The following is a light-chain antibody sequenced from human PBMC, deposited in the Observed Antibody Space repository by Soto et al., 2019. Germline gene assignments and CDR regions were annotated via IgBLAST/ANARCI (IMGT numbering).Light chain of an antibody. J-gene: IGLJ1*01. CDR1: SSDVGGYNY. CDR2: DVH. V-gene: IGLV2-11*01. CDR3: CSYAGNSYV. Sequence: QSVLTQPRSVSGSPGQSVTISCTGTSSDVGGYNYVSWYQQHPGKAPKLMIYDVHRRPSGVPDRFSGSKSGNTASLTISGVQAEDEGDYYCCSYAGNSYVFGTGTKVTVL.